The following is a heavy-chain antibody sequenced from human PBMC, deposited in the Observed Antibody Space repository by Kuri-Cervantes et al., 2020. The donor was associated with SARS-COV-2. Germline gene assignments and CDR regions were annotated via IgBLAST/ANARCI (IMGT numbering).Heavy chain of an antibody. CDR3: AKDRTKQRLGWFDP. CDR2: ISGSGGST. J-gene: IGHJ5*02. D-gene: IGHD1-1*01. V-gene: IGHV3-23*01. Sequence: GESLKISCAASGFAFSSYAMSWVRQAPGKGLEWVSAISGSGGSTYYADSVMGRLTISRDDSKNTLYLQLNSLRAEDTAVYYCAKDRTKQRLGWFDPWGQGTLVTVSS. CDR1: GFAFSSYA.